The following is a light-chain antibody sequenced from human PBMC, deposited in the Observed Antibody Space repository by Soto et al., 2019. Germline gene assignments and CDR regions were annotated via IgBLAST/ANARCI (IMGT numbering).Light chain of an antibody. V-gene: IGKV3-20*01. J-gene: IGKJ2*01. CDR1: HSVSSSY. CDR3: QQYGSSPPYT. CDR2: GAS. Sequence: EIVLTQSPGTLSLSPGERATLSCRASHSVSSSYLAWYQQKPGQAPRLLIYGASSRATGIPDRFSGSGSGTDFTLTISRLEPEDFAVYYCQQYGSSPPYTFGQGTKLXXK.